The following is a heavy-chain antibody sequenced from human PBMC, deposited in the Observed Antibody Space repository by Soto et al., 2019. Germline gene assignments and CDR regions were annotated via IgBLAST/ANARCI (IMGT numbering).Heavy chain of an antibody. J-gene: IGHJ3*02. CDR1: GYSFTSYW. D-gene: IGHD3-22*01. CDR2: IDPSDSYT. V-gene: IGHV5-10-1*01. CDR3: AITYYYHSSGYYKPDAFDI. Sequence: GESLKISCKGSGYSFTSYWISWVRQMPGKGLEWMGRIDPSDSYTNYSPSFQGHVTISADKSISTAYLQWSSLKASDTAMYYCAITYYYHSSGYYKPDAFDIWGQGTMVTVSS.